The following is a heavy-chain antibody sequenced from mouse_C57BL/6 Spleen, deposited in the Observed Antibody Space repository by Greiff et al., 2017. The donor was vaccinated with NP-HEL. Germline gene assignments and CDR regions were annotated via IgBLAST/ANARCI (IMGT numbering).Heavy chain of an antibody. CDR2: IDPETGGT. J-gene: IGHJ3*01. Sequence: QVQLKESGPELVKPGASVKLSCKASGYTFTSYDINWVKQTPVHGLEWIGAIDPETGGTAYNQKFKGKAILTADKSSSTAYMELRSLTSEDSAVYYCTRDYSWFAYWGQGTLVTVSA. D-gene: IGHD1-1*02. V-gene: IGHV1-15*01. CDR1: GYTFTSYD. CDR3: TRDYSWFAY.